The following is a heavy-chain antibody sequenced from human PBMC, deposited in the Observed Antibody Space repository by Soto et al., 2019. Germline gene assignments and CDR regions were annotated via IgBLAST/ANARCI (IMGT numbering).Heavy chain of an antibody. D-gene: IGHD6-13*01. V-gene: IGHV3-23*01. CDR1: AFTFSNYA. J-gene: IGHJ4*02. Sequence: EVQLLESGGGLVQPGGSLRLSCAASAFTFSNYAMNWVRQAPGKGLEWVSAITGSGFTTYYADSVKGRFTISRDNSKNTLYMQMNTLRAEDTAVYYCAKSQIGAAQYGDYWGQGTLVTVSS. CDR3: AKSQIGAAQYGDY. CDR2: ITGSGFTT.